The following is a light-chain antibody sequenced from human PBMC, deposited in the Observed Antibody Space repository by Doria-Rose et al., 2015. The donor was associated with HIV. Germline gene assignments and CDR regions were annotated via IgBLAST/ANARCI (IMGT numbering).Light chain of an antibody. Sequence: TQSPGTLSLSPGERATLSCGASQSFSSTYLAWYQQKPGQAPSLLIYDGSTRATGIPDRFSASGSGTDFTLTINRLDPEDFALYYCHQYGTSWTFGQGTKVEI. V-gene: IGKV3-20*01. CDR3: HQYGTSWT. CDR2: DGS. CDR1: QSFSSTY. J-gene: IGKJ1*01.